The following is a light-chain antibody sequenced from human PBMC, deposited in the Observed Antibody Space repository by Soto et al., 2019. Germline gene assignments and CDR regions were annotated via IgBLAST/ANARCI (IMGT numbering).Light chain of an antibody. J-gene: IGKJ2*01. CDR2: AAS. V-gene: IGKV1-39*01. CDR1: QSISSY. CDR3: QPSYSTPLYT. Sequence: DIQMTQSPSSLSASVGDRVTITCRASQSISSYLNWYQQKPGKAPKLLIYAASSLQSGVPSRFXGSGSGTDFTLTISSLQPEDFATYYCQPSYSTPLYTFGQGTKLEIK.